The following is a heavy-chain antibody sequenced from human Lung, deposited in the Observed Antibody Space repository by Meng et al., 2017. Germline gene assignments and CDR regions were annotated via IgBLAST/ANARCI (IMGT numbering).Heavy chain of an antibody. CDR1: GGSFSDYY. Sequence: QVQLRQRGAGLLQPSDTLPRTCVVSGGSFSDYYWSWIRQPPGKGLEWIGEINHSGSTNYNPSLESRATISVDTSQNNLSLKLSSVTAADSAVYYCARGPTTMAHDFDYWGQGTLVTVSS. D-gene: IGHD4-11*01. CDR3: ARGPTTMAHDFDY. V-gene: IGHV4-34*01. CDR2: INHSGST. J-gene: IGHJ4*02.